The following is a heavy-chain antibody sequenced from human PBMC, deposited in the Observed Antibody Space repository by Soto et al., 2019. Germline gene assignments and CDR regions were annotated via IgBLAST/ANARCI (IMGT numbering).Heavy chain of an antibody. CDR2: IYPGDSDT. CDR1: GGTFSNYA. D-gene: IGHD6-13*01. J-gene: IGHJ4*02. V-gene: IGHV5-51*01. Sequence: GASVKVSCKASGGTFSNYAISWVRQAPGQGLEWMGGIIYPGDSDTRYSPSFQGQVTISADKSISTAYLQWSSLKASDTAMYYCARQPGIAAAGTGYWGQGTLVTVSS. CDR3: ARQPGIAAAGTGY.